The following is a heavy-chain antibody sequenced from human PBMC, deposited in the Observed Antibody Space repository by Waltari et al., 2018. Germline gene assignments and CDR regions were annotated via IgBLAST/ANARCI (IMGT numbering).Heavy chain of an antibody. J-gene: IGHJ4*02. CDR2: ININTGNP. D-gene: IGHD3-16*01. CDR1: GYTFTTYA. CDR3: ARDSDMTAFGGVVWPY. V-gene: IGHV7-4-1*02. Sequence: QVQLVQSGSELKKPGASVKVSCKASGYTFTTYAMNWVRQAPGQGLEWMGWININTGNPTSAQGFTGWFVVSLDTSVSTAYLQISSLKAEDTAVYYCARDSDMTAFGGVVWPYWGQGTLVTVSS.